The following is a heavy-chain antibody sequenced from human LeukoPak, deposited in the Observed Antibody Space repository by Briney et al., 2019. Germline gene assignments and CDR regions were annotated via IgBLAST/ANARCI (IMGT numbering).Heavy chain of an antibody. D-gene: IGHD1-26*01. CDR1: GFTFSSYG. J-gene: IGHJ4*02. CDR2: ISYDGSNK. Sequence: GRSLRLSCAASGFTFSSYGMHWVRQAPGKGLEWVAVISYDGSNKYYADSVKGRFTISRDNSKNALYLQMNSLRAEDTAVYYCAKDRLGARNYFDYWGQGTLVTVSS. V-gene: IGHV3-30*18. CDR3: AKDRLGARNYFDY.